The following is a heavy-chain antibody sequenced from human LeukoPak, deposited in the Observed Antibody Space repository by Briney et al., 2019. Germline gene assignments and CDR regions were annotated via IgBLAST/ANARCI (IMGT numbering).Heavy chain of an antibody. CDR1: GYTFTSYD. Sequence: GASVKVSCKASGYTFTSYDINWVRQATGQGLEWMGWMNPNSGNTGYAQKFQGRVTITRNTSISTAYMELSSLRSEDTAVYYCATGTYYYGSGSFGFDYWGQGTLVTVSS. D-gene: IGHD3-10*01. CDR3: ATGTYYYGSGSFGFDY. V-gene: IGHV1-8*03. J-gene: IGHJ4*02. CDR2: MNPNSGNT.